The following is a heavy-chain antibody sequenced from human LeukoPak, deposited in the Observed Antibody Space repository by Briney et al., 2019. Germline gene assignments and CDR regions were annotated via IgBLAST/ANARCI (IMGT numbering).Heavy chain of an antibody. CDR1: GFTFSSNS. D-gene: IGHD6-13*01. J-gene: IGHJ3*02. V-gene: IGHV3-48*02. Sequence: GGSLGLSCAASGFTFSSNSMNWVRQAPGKGLEWVSYIGSRSRTTYYADSVKGRFTISRDNAKNSLYLQMNSLRDEDTAVYYCARGFGSNFDIWGQGTMVTVSS. CDR3: ARGFGSNFDI. CDR2: IGSRSRTT.